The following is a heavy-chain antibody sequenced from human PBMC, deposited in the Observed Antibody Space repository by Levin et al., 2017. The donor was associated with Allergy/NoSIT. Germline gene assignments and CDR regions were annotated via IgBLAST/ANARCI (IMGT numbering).Heavy chain of an antibody. CDR2: ISSSSSYI. D-gene: IGHD3-22*01. V-gene: IGHV3-21*01. Sequence: GGSLRLSCAASGFTFSSYSMNWVRQAPGKGLEWVSSISSSSSYIYYADSVKGRFTISRDNAKNSLYLQMNSLRAEDTAVYYCARVTEEFDSSGYLDAFDIWGQGTMVTVSS. J-gene: IGHJ3*02. CDR3: ARVTEEFDSSGYLDAFDI. CDR1: GFTFSSYS.